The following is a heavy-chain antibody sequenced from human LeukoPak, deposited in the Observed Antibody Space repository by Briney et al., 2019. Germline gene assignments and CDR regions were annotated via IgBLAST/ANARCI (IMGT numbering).Heavy chain of an antibody. CDR1: GFTFSSYA. J-gene: IGHJ6*02. CDR2: ISGSGGST. V-gene: IGHV3-23*01. CDR3: AKAPPHGSGSLYGMDV. D-gene: IGHD3-10*01. Sequence: GGSLRLSCAASGFTFSSYAMSWVRQAPGKGLEWVSAISGSGGSTYYADSVKGRFTISRDNSKNTLYLQMNSLRAEDTAVYYCAKAPPHGSGSLYGMDVWGQGTTVTVSS.